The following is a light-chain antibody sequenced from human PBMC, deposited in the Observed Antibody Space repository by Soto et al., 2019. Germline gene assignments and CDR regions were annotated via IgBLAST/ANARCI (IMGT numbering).Light chain of an antibody. Sequence: EIGWTRSPGTQSLYQGERATLSCRAIQSVSSNLGWYQQKPGQAPRLLISGTSTRATGIPDRFSGSGSGTDFTLTISSLEPEDFAVYSCQHRSNSPPWITFGQGTRLEIK. CDR1: QSVSSN. CDR2: GTS. J-gene: IGKJ5*01. V-gene: IGKV3-11*01. CDR3: QHRSNSPPWIT.